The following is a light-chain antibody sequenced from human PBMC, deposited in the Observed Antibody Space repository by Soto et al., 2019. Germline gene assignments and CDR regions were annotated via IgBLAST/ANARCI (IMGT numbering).Light chain of an antibody. CDR3: QQYNNSPLT. CDR2: DES. J-gene: IGKJ1*01. CDR1: QSVSSN. Sequence: EIVMTQSPATLSVSPGERATLSCRASQSVSSNLAWYQQKPGQAPRLLIYDESTRATGIPARFSGSGSGTDFTLTISSLQSEDFAVYYCQQYNNSPLTFGQGTKVEIK. V-gene: IGKV3D-15*01.